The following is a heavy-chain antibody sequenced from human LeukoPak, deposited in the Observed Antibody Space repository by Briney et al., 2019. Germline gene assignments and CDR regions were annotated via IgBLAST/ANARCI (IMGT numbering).Heavy chain of an antibody. J-gene: IGHJ4*02. CDR1: GFNLDDYG. CDR2: ISWNGGST. Sequence: GGSLRLSCAASGFNLDDYGMTWVRHAPGEGLEWVSSISWNGGSTGYVDSVKGRFTISRDNANNSLYLQMNSLRGEDTALYYCARGSGSYSTYFDFWGQGTLVTVSS. D-gene: IGHD1-26*01. V-gene: IGHV3-20*04. CDR3: ARGSGSYSTYFDF.